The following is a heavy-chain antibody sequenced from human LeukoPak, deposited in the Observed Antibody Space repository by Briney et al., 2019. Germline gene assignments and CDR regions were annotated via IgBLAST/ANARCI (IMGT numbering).Heavy chain of an antibody. J-gene: IGHJ4*02. CDR1: GGSISSYY. D-gene: IGHD3-22*01. CDR3: ARGSHSGDYDRLDY. V-gene: IGHV4-4*07. Sequence: SETLSLTCTVSGGSISSYYWSWIRQPAGKGLEWIGRIYTSGSTNYNPSLKSRVTMSVDMSKNQFSLKLSSVTAADMAVYYCARGSHSGDYDRLDYWGQGTLVTVSS. CDR2: IYTSGST.